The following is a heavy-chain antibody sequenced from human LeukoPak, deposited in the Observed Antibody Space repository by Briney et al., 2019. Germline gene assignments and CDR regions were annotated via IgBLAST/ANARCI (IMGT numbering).Heavy chain of an antibody. D-gene: IGHD3-22*01. CDR2: INPNSGGT. CDR1: GYTFTGYY. V-gene: IGHV1-2*02. Sequence: ASVKVSCKASGYTFTGYYMHWVRPAHGQGLEWMGWINPNSGGTNYAQKFQGRVTMTRDTSISTAYMELSRLRSDDTAVYYCAREGGYDSSGYYGDYWGQGTLVTVSS. CDR3: AREGGYDSSGYYGDY. J-gene: IGHJ4*02.